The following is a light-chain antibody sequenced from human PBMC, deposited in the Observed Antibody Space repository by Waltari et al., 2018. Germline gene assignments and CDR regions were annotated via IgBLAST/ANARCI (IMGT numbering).Light chain of an antibody. J-gene: IGLJ2*01. CDR1: GSNIRNNY. V-gene: IGLV1-51*01. Sequence: QSVLTQPPSVSAAPRQKVTISCSGRGSNIRNNYVSWYQQLPGTAPKLLIYDNNKRPSGIPDRFSGSKSGTSATLGITGLQTGDEADYYCGTWDSSLSAGRVFGGGTKLTVL. CDR3: GTWDSSLSAGRV. CDR2: DNN.